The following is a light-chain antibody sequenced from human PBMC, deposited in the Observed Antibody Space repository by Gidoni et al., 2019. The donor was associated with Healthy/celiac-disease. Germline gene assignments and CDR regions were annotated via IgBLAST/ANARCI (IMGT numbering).Light chain of an antibody. Sequence: QSVLTQPPSASGTPGQGVTISCSGSSSNIGSNYVYWYQQLPRTAPKLLIYRNNQRPSGVPDRFSGSKSGTSASLAISGLRSEDEADYYCAAWDDSLSGYVFGTGTKVTVL. CDR2: RNN. J-gene: IGLJ1*01. CDR3: AAWDDSLSGYV. V-gene: IGLV1-47*01. CDR1: SSNIGSNY.